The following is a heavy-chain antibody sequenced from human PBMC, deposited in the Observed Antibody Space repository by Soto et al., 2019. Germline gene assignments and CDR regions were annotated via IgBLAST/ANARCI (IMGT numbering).Heavy chain of an antibody. CDR2: IYYSGST. D-gene: IGHD3-10*01. CDR3: ARVWGGAFDI. Sequence: SETLSLTCTVSGGSISSYYWSWIRQPPGKGLEWIGYIYYSGSTYYNPSLKSRITISSDTSKNQFSLKLSSVTAADTAMYYCARVWGGAFDIWGQGTMVTV. CDR1: GGSISSYY. J-gene: IGHJ3*02. V-gene: IGHV4-59*01.